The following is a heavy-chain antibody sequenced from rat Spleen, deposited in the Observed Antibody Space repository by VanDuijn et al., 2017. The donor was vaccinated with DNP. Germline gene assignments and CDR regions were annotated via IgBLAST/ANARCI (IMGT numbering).Heavy chain of an antibody. CDR1: GFTFSDYY. CDR3: ARQTPEFGFNPDWYLDF. V-gene: IGHV5-25*01. CDR2: ISPGGGDT. Sequence: EVQLVESGGGLVSPGRSLKLSCAGSGFTFSDYYMAWVRQAPTKGLEWVASISPGGGDTYYRDSVKGRFTVSRDNARSTLFLQMDSLRSEDTATYYCARQTPEFGFNPDWYLDFWGPGTMVTVSS. J-gene: IGHJ1*01. D-gene: IGHD1-3*01.